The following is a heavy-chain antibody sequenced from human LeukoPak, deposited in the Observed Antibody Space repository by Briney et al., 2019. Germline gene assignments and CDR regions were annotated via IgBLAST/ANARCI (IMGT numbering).Heavy chain of an antibody. CDR3: AREYYYDSSGYYGKGFDY. CDR2: IYHSGST. V-gene: IGHV4-30-2*01. J-gene: IGHJ4*02. D-gene: IGHD3-22*01. Sequence: ASETLSLTCTVSGGSISSGGYYWSWIRQPPGKGLEWIGYIYHSGSTYYNPSLKSRVTISVDTSKNQFSLKLSSVTAADTAVYYCAREYYYDSSGYYGKGFDYWGQGTLVTVSS. CDR1: GGSISSGGYY.